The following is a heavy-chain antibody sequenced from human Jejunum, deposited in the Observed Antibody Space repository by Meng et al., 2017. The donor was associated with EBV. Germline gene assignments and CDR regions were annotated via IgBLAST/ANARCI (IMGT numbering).Heavy chain of an antibody. CDR2: IYHIGST. D-gene: IGHD4-17*01. Sequence: QLHESVSGLVKPSQTLSLTCAVSGDSITRGAYLWSWIRQPPGKGLEWIGNIYHIGSTYYNPSLKSRVTISVDRSKNQFSLKLTSVTAADTAVYYCARGGPDFGDYVPFDYWGQGTLVTVSS. J-gene: IGHJ4*02. V-gene: IGHV4-30-2*01. CDR1: GDSITRGAYL. CDR3: ARGGPDFGDYVPFDY.